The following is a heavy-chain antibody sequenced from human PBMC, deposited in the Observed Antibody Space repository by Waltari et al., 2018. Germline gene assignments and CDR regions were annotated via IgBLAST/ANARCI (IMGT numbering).Heavy chain of an antibody. CDR2: ILPILNVT. CDR3: TRGPQAAGNRFDP. J-gene: IGHJ5*02. Sequence: QAQLVQSGAEVKKPESSMQNSCKVPGGSFSTYAINWVRHAPGQGLEWMGRILPILNVTEYSQKFQGRVTLTADTSTRIAYMELNSLTSEDTAVYFCTRGPQAAGNRFDPWGQGTLVTVSS. CDR1: GGSFSTYA. V-gene: IGHV1-69*04.